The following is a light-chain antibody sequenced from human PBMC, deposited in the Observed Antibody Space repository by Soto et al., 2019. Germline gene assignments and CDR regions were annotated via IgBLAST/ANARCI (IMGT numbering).Light chain of an antibody. Sequence: EIVVTQSPGTLSLSPGERATLSCRASQSISSSYLAWYQQKPGQAPRLLIYGASNRATGIPERFSGSGSGTDFTNTIRLVEHEDVAVYCCQQYDQSLYTFGQGTKLEIK. CDR2: GAS. CDR3: QQYDQSLYT. CDR1: QSISSSY. V-gene: IGKV3-20*01. J-gene: IGKJ2*01.